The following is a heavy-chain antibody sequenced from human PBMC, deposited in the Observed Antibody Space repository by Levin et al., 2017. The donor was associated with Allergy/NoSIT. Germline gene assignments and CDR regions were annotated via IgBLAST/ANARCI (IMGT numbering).Heavy chain of an antibody. D-gene: IGHD2-15*01. Sequence: GGSLRLSCAASGFTFSSYAMSWVRQAPGKGLEWVSAISGSGGSTYYTDSVKGRFTISRDNSKNTLYLQMNSLRAEDTAVYYCAKDHRSGGSCYSDYWGQGTLVTVSS. V-gene: IGHV3-23*01. J-gene: IGHJ4*02. CDR2: ISGSGGST. CDR3: AKDHRSGGSCYSDY. CDR1: GFTFSSYA.